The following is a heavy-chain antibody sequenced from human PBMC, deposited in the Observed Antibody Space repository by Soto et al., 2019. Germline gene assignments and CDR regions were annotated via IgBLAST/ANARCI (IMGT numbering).Heavy chain of an antibody. D-gene: IGHD2-15*01. CDR1: GFTFSSYS. CDR3: AREPHVESVAPGGDY. V-gene: IGHV3-21*01. Sequence: GGSLRLSCAASGFTFSSYSMNWVRQSPGKGLGWVSSISSSSGNIYSADSVKGRFTISRDNAKNSLNLQMNSLRAGDTAVYYCAREPHVESVAPGGDYWGQGTMVTVSS. J-gene: IGHJ4*02. CDR2: ISSSSGNI.